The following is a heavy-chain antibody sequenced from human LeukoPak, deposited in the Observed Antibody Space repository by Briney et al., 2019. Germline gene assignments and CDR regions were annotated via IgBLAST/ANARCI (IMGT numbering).Heavy chain of an antibody. CDR3: ARVSYYDSSGYYDFDY. CDR1: GGSISTTNYY. J-gene: IGHJ4*02. D-gene: IGHD3-22*01. CDR2: IYYSGST. Sequence: SETLSLTCTVSGGSISTTNYYWGWIRQPPGKGLEWIGSIYYSGSTYYNPSLKSRVTISVDTSKNQFSLKLSSVTAADTAVYYCARVSYYDSSGYYDFDYWGQGTLVTVSS. V-gene: IGHV4-39*07.